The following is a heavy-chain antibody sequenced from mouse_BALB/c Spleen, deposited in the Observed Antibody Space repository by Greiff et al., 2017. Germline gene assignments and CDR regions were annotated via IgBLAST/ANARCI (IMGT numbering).Heavy chain of an antibody. CDR2: IRLKSNNYAT. V-gene: IGHV6-6*02. CDR3: TRNYRNYFDY. CDR1: GFTFSNYW. Sequence: EVKLVESGGGLVQPGGSMKLSCVASGFTFSNYWMNWVRQSPEKGLEWVAEIRLKSNNYATHYAESVKGRFTISRDDSKSSVYLQMNNLRAEDTGIYYCTRNYRNYFDYWGQGTTLTVSS. D-gene: IGHD2-14*01. J-gene: IGHJ2*01.